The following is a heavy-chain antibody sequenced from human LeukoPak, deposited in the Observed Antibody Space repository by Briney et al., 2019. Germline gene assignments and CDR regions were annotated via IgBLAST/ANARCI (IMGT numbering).Heavy chain of an antibody. V-gene: IGHV4-30-2*01. Sequence: NPSQTLSLTCAVSGGSISSGGYSWSWIRQPPGKGLEWIGYIYHSGSTYYNPSLKSRVTISVDRSKNQFSLKLSSVTAADTAVYYCARGNSGDFYWYFDLWGRGTLVTVSS. CDR1: GGSISSGGYS. D-gene: IGHD4-23*01. J-gene: IGHJ2*01. CDR2: IYHSGST. CDR3: ARGNSGDFYWYFDL.